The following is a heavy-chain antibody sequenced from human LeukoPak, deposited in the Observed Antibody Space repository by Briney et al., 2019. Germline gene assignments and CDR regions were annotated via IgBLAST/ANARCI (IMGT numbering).Heavy chain of an antibody. D-gene: IGHD4-11*01. V-gene: IGHV1-69*13. CDR3: ARGRMTTVTPLGY. J-gene: IGHJ4*02. CDR1: GGTFSSYA. CDR2: IIPIFGPA. Sequence: SVKVSCKASGGTFSSYAISWVRQAPGQGLEWMGGIIPIFGPANYEQKFQGRVTITADESTGTAYMELSSLRSEDTAVYYCARGRMTTVTPLGYWGQGTLVTVSS.